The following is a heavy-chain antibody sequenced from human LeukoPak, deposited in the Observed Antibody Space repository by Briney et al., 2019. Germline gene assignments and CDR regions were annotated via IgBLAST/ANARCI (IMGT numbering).Heavy chain of an antibody. CDR1: GGSISSGSYY. V-gene: IGHV4-61*02. Sequence: SETPSLTCTVSGGSISSGSYYWSWIRQPAGKGLERIGRIYTSGSTNYNPSLKSRVTISVDTSKNQFSLKLSSVTAADTAVYYCAGEYYYDSSGSPGVDYWGQGTLVTVSS. CDR2: IYTSGST. D-gene: IGHD3-22*01. CDR3: AGEYYYDSSGSPGVDY. J-gene: IGHJ4*02.